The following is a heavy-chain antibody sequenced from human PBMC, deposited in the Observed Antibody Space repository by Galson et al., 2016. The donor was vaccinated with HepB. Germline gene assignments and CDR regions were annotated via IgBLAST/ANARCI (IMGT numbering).Heavy chain of an antibody. Sequence: TLSLTCSVSGVSISSGDYYWTWIRQHPGKGLEWIGFISYSGSTYYNPSLRSRVTMSVDTSKNQFSLKLTSVTATDTAVYSCARAGRLDFWSGYYVPPFDYWGRGTLVTVSS. CDR3: ARAGRLDFWSGYYVPPFDY. CDR1: GVSISSGDYY. D-gene: IGHD3-3*01. CDR2: ISYSGST. V-gene: IGHV4-31*03. J-gene: IGHJ4*02.